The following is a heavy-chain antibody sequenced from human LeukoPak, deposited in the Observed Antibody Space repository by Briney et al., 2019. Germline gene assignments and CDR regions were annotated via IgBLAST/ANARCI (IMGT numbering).Heavy chain of an antibody. CDR3: AVAGVLQQVRYKWFDP. CDR2: ISYDGSEK. V-gene: IGHV3-30*04. D-gene: IGHD1/OR15-1a*01. Sequence: PGRSLRSPCAASGFTFSSYAMHWVRQAPGKGLDWGAVISYDGSEKYYADSVKGRFTISRDNSKNTLYLQMNSLTAEDTAVYYCAVAGVLQQVRYKWFDPWGQG. J-gene: IGHJ5*02. CDR1: GFTFSSYA.